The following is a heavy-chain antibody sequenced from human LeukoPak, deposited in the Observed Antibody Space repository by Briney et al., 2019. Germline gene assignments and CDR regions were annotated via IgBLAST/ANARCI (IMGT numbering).Heavy chain of an antibody. CDR2: IYYSGST. D-gene: IGHD3-22*01. V-gene: IGHV4-59*08. Sequence: PSETLSLTCTVSGGSMSNYFWSWIRQPPGKGLEWIGYIYYSGSTNYNPSLKSRVTISVDTSKNQFSLKLSSVTAADTAVYYCARRWKYYYDSSGYFDYWGQGTLVTVSS. CDR3: ARRWKYYYDSSGYFDY. CDR1: GGSMSNYF. J-gene: IGHJ4*02.